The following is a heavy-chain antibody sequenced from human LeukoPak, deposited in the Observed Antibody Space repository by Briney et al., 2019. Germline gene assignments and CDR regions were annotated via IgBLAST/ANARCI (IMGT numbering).Heavy chain of an antibody. CDR1: GFTVSNNY. Sequence: GGSLRLSCAASGFTVSNNYMRWVRQAPGKGLEWVSSIYSRGSTSYVDSAKGRFTISRDNSKNTLFLQMNSLRVEDTAVYYCARDYYGPWGQGTLVTVSS. CDR3: ARDYYGP. CDR2: IYSRGST. D-gene: IGHD3-22*01. V-gene: IGHV3-66*03. J-gene: IGHJ5*02.